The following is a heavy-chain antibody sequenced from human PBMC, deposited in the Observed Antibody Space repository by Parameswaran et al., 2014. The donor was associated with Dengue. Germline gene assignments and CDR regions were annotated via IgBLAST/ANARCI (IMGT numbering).Heavy chain of an antibody. J-gene: IGHJ4*02. CDR2: ISAYNGNT. D-gene: IGHD4-17*01. CDR3: AREGTVTTLTQVSSLFDY. V-gene: IGHV1-18*01. Sequence: WVRQAPGQGLEWMGWISAYNGNTNYAQKLQGRVTMTTDTSTSTAYMELSSLRSEDTAVYYCAREGTVTTLTQVSSLFDYWGQGTLVTVSS.